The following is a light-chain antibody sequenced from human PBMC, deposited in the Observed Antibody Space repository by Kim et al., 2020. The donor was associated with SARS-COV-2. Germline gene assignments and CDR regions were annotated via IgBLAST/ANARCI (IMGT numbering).Light chain of an antibody. Sequence: SAAVGDRVTITGRASQSISSWLAWYQQKPGRAPKLLIYKASNLESGVPSRFSGSGSETEFTLTISSLQPDDFATYYCQQYYSYWTFGQGTKVDIK. CDR3: QQYYSYWT. CDR1: QSISSW. CDR2: KAS. J-gene: IGKJ1*01. V-gene: IGKV1-5*03.